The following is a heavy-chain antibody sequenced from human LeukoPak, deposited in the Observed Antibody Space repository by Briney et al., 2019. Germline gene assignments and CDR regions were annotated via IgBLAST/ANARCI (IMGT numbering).Heavy chain of an antibody. J-gene: IGHJ4*02. Sequence: GGSLRLPCAASGFTFSSYSMNWVRQAPGKGLEWVPYISSSSSTIYYADSVKGRFTISRDNAKNSLYLQMNSLRDEDTAVYYCARYSSSWYAFDYWGQGTLVTVSS. V-gene: IGHV3-48*02. CDR2: ISSSSSTI. CDR1: GFTFSSYS. CDR3: ARYSSSWYAFDY. D-gene: IGHD6-13*01.